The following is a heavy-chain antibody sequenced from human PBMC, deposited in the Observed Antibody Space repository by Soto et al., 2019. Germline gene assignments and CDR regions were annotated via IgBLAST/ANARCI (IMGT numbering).Heavy chain of an antibody. CDR1: GFTFSSYG. CDR2: ISYDGSNK. J-gene: IGHJ6*02. CDR3: AKDRDHSSSWPSHWDYYYYGMDV. D-gene: IGHD6-13*01. V-gene: IGHV3-30*18. Sequence: QVQLVESGGGVVQPGRSLRLSCAASGFTFSSYGMHWVRQAPGKGLEWVAVISYDGSNKYYADSVKGRFTISRDNSKNTLYLQMNSLRAEDTAVYYCAKDRDHSSSWPSHWDYYYYGMDVWGQGTTVTVSS.